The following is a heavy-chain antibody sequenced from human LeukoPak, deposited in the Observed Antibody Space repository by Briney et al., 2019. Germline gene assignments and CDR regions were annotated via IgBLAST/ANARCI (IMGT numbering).Heavy chain of an antibody. D-gene: IGHD3-10*01. J-gene: IGHJ4*02. CDR3: ARDPNRLLWFGELLQIPVDY. Sequence: PGGSLRLSCAASGFTFSDYYMSWIRQAPGKGLEWVAVISYDGSNKYYADSVKGRFTISRDNSKNTLYLQMNSLRAEDTAVYYCARDPNRLLWFGELLQIPVDYWGQGTLVTVSP. V-gene: IGHV3-30*03. CDR2: ISYDGSNK. CDR1: GFTFSDYY.